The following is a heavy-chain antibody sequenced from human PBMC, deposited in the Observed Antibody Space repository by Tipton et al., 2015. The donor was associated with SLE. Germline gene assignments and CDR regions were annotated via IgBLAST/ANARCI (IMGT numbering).Heavy chain of an antibody. CDR3: ASGTLEWSHEPDY. D-gene: IGHD3-3*01. J-gene: IGHJ4*02. Sequence: TLSLTCAVYGGSFSAYYWSWIRQPPGKGLEWIGYIYYSGSTNYNPSLKSRVTISVDTSKNQFSLRLSSVTAADTAMFYCASGTLEWSHEPDYWGQGTLVTVSS. CDR1: GGSFSAYY. CDR2: IYYSGST. V-gene: IGHV4-59*12.